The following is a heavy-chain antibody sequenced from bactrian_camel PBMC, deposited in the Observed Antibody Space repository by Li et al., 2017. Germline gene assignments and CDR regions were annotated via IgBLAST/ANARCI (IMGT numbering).Heavy chain of an antibody. CDR3: TMFDY. Sequence: VQLVESGGGSAQAGESLTLSCEASGFSVSGNCMGWFRQTPGKGLEWVATIRPDASDTYCTDSVKGRFTISRDNAKSTVSLQMNGLKSEDTALYYCTMFDYWGQGTQVTVS. D-gene: IGHD4*01. V-gene: IGHV3S6*01. J-gene: IGHJ4*01. CDR1: GFSVSGNC. CDR2: IRPDASDT.